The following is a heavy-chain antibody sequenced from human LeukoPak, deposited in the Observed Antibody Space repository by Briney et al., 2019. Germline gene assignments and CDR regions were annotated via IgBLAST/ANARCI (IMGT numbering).Heavy chain of an antibody. CDR3: AGGAGTRRIVSWVYGMDV. Sequence: SVKVSCKASGGTFSSCAISWVRQAPGQGLEWMGRIIPIFGIANYAQKFQGRVTITADKSTSTAYMELSSLRSEDTAVYYCAGGAGTRRIVSWVYGMDVWGQGTTVTVSS. J-gene: IGHJ6*02. V-gene: IGHV1-69*04. CDR1: GGTFSSCA. CDR2: IIPIFGIA. D-gene: IGHD1-7*01.